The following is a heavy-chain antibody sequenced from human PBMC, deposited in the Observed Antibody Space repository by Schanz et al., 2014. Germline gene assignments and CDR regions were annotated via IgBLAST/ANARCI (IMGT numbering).Heavy chain of an antibody. Sequence: QVQLVQSGAEVKKPGASVKVSCKASGYTFTGYYMHWVRQAPGQGLEWMGWINPNSGGTNYAQKLQGRVTMTRDTSISTAYMELSRLRSDDSAVYYCARDRDQWDGNYLDYWGQGTLVTVSS. J-gene: IGHJ4*02. D-gene: IGHD1-26*01. CDR1: GYTFTGYY. CDR2: INPNSGGT. V-gene: IGHV1-2*02. CDR3: ARDRDQWDGNYLDY.